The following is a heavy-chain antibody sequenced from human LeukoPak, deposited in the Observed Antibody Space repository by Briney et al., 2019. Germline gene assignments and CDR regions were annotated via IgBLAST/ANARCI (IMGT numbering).Heavy chain of an antibody. CDR3: ARDQTTVTIPDYYYYMDV. Sequence: GASVKVSCKASGYTFTGYYMHCVRQAPGQRLEWMGWINPNSGGTNYAQKFQGRVTMTRDTSISTAYMELSRLRSDDTAVYYCARDQTTVTIPDYYYYMDVWGKGTTVTVSS. CDR1: GYTFTGYY. V-gene: IGHV1-2*02. CDR2: INPNSGGT. D-gene: IGHD4-17*01. J-gene: IGHJ6*03.